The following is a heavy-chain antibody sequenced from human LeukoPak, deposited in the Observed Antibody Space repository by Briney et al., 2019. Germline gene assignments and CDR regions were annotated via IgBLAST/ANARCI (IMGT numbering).Heavy chain of an antibody. CDR3: ARQKISHGNFDF. Sequence: PGGSLRLSCAASGFTLSSHAMHWVRPTTGKGLEWVSAIGTAGDTYYPGSVRGRFTISRENADNSLYLQMNSLRAEDTAVYYCARQKISHGNFDFWGQGTLVTVSS. CDR2: IGTAGDT. J-gene: IGHJ4*02. CDR1: GFTLSSHA. V-gene: IGHV3-13*01. D-gene: IGHD1-26*01.